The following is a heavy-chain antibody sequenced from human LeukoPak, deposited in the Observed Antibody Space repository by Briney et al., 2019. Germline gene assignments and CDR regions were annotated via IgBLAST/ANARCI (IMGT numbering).Heavy chain of an antibody. Sequence: SETLSLTCTVSGGSISSYYWSWIRQPAGKGLEWIGRIYTSGSTNYNPSLKSRVTMSVDTSKNQFSLKLSSVTAADTAVYHCASGSRDCGGDCYYYFDYWGQGTLVTVSS. CDR1: GGSISSYY. D-gene: IGHD2-21*02. V-gene: IGHV4-4*07. J-gene: IGHJ4*02. CDR2: IYTSGST. CDR3: ASGSRDCGGDCYYYFDY.